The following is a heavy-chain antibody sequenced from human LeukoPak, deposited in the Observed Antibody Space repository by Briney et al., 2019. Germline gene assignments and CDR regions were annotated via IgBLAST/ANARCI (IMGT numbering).Heavy chain of an antibody. Sequence: SETLSLTCAVYGGSFSGYYWSWIRQPPGKGLEWIGEINHSGSTNYNPSLKSRVTISVDTPKNQFSLKLSSVTAADTAVYYCARGPRITIFLYYYYGMDVWGQGTTVTVS. V-gene: IGHV4-34*01. CDR3: ARGPRITIFLYYYYGMDV. D-gene: IGHD3-9*01. J-gene: IGHJ6*02. CDR2: INHSGST. CDR1: GGSFSGYY.